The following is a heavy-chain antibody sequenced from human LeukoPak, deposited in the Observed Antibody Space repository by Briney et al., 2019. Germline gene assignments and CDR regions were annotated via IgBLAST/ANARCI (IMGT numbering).Heavy chain of an antibody. CDR3: AVAYCGGDCYSGGYFDY. J-gene: IGHJ4*02. CDR2: ISGSGGST. CDR1: GFTFSSYA. D-gene: IGHD2-21*01. V-gene: IGHV3-23*01. Sequence: PGGSLRLSCAASGFTFSSYAMSSVRQAPGKGLEWVSAISGSGGSTYYADSVKGRFTISRDNSKNTLYLQMNSLRAEDTAVYYCAVAYCGGDCYSGGYFDYWGQGTLVTVSS.